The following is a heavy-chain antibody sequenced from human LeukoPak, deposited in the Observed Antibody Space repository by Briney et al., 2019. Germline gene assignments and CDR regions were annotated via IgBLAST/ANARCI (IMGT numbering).Heavy chain of an antibody. Sequence: ASVKVSCKASGYSLSDNYLHWVRQAPGQRLQWMAWINPSNGETKFAPRFQGRVTMTRDTSINTAYMELSGLRPDDTAVYYCARDNSIADRGWWFDPWGQGTLVTVSS. J-gene: IGHJ5*02. V-gene: IGHV1-2*02. CDR1: GYSLSDNY. CDR3: ARDNSIADRGWWFDP. D-gene: IGHD4-23*01. CDR2: INPSNGET.